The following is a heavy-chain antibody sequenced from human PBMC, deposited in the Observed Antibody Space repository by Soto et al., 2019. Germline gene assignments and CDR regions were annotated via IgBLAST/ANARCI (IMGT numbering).Heavy chain of an antibody. CDR2: ISAYNGNT. D-gene: IGHD2-15*01. CDR1: GYTFPSYG. J-gene: IGHJ5*02. CDR3: ASSGCSGGSCFLGTSNWFDP. V-gene: IGHV1-18*01. Sequence: ASVKVSCKASGYTFPSYGISWVRQAPGQGLEWMGWISAYNGNTNYAQKLQGRVTMTTDTSTSTAYMELRSLRSDDTAVYYCASSGCSGGSCFLGTSNWFDPWGQGTLVTVSS.